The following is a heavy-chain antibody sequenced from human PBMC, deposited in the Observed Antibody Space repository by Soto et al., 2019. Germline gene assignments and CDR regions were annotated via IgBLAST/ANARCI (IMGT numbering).Heavy chain of an antibody. CDR1: GGSISSSTFY. CDR2: IYYSGST. V-gene: IGHV4-39*01. D-gene: IGHD4-17*01. J-gene: IGHJ4*02. Sequence: QLQLQESGPGLVKPSETLSLTCTVSGGSISSSTFYWGWIRQPPGKGLEWIGTIYYSGSTYYNPSLKSRVTISVDTSKNQFSLRLSSVTAADTAVYYCARGHPNGDYRMWGQGTLVTVSS. CDR3: ARGHPNGDYRM.